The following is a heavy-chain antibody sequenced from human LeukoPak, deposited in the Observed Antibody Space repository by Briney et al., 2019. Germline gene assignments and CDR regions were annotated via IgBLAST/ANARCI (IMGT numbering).Heavy chain of an antibody. D-gene: IGHD2-15*01. Sequence: GGSLRLSCAASGFTFSSYAMSWVCQAPGKGLEWVSAISGSGGSTYYADSVKGRFTISRDNSKNTLYLQMNSLRAEDTAVYYCARDSSDIRSLIAHWGQGTLVTVSS. J-gene: IGHJ1*01. CDR2: ISGSGGST. CDR1: GFTFSSYA. V-gene: IGHV3-23*01. CDR3: ARDSSDIRSLIAH.